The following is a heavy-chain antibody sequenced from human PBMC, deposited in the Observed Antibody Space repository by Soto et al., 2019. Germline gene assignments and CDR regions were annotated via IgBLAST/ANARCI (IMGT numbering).Heavy chain of an antibody. CDR2: IYYSGST. D-gene: IGHD3-10*01. CDR3: ARSLITLVPEAA. V-gene: IGHV4-39*01. Sequence: QLQLQESGPGLVKPSETLSLTCTVSGGSISSSSYYWGWIRQPPGKGLEWIGSIYYSGSTYYNPSLKSRVALSVDPSTNQFSLKLRSVTAADPAVYYCARSLITLVPEAAWGQGTLVTVSS. CDR1: GGSISSSSYY. J-gene: IGHJ5*02.